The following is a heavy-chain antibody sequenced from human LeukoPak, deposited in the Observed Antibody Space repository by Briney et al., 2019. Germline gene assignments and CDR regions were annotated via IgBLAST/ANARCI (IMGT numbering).Heavy chain of an antibody. D-gene: IGHD3-22*01. V-gene: IGHV3-74*01. CDR2: IDSDGSTT. CDR3: ARSVYDSGGYYRVLDY. Sequence: GGSLRLSCAASGFTFSSYWMHWVRQAPGKGLVWVSRIDSDGSTTSYADSVKGRFTISRDNAKNTLFLQMNSLRAEGTAAYYCARSVYDSGGYYRVLDYWGQGTLVTVSS. J-gene: IGHJ4*02. CDR1: GFTFSSYW.